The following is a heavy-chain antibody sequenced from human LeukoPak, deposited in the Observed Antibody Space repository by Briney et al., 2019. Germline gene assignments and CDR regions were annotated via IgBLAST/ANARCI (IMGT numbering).Heavy chain of an antibody. CDR2: ISSSGSTI. J-gene: IGHJ4*02. CDR3: ARDQPIGYNYGYPFDN. V-gene: IGHV3-11*04. CDR1: GFTFSDYY. D-gene: IGHD5-18*01. Sequence: GGSLRLSCAASGFTFSDYYVSWIRQAPGKGLEWVSYISSSGSTIYYADSVKGRFTISRDNAKNSLYLQMNNLRVEDTAVYYCARDQPIGYNYGYPFDNWGQGTLVTVSS.